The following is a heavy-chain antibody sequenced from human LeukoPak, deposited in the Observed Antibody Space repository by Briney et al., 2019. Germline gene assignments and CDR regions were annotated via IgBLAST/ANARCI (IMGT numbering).Heavy chain of an antibody. Sequence: ASVKVSCKASGYTFTSYGISWVRQAPGQGPEWTGWISAYNGNTNYAQKLQGRVTMTTDTSTSTAYMELRSLRSDDTAVYYCARDRLYAAAARFDYWGQGTLVTVSS. V-gene: IGHV1-18*04. CDR1: GYTFTSYG. D-gene: IGHD6-13*01. CDR3: ARDRLYAAAARFDY. CDR2: ISAYNGNT. J-gene: IGHJ4*02.